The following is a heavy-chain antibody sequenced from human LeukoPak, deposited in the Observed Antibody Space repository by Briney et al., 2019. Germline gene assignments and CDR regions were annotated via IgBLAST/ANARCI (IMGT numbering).Heavy chain of an antibody. CDR2: ISSSSSYI. J-gene: IGHJ4*02. V-gene: IGHV3-21*04. CDR1: GFTFSSHS. D-gene: IGHD3-9*01. Sequence: PGGSLRLSCAASGFTFSSHSMNWVRQAPGKGLEWVSSISSSSSYIYYADSVKGRFTISRDNSKNTLYLQMNNLRAEDTAIYYCAKAANYDILTGYYLDYWGQGTLVTVSS. CDR3: AKAANYDILTGYYLDY.